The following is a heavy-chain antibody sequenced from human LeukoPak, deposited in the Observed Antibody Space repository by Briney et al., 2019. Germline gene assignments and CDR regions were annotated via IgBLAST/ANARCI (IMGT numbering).Heavy chain of an antibody. D-gene: IGHD3-10*01. CDR1: GGSISSSSYY. V-gene: IGHV4-39*01. CDR2: IYYSGST. CDR3: ASRIWFGELSTFDY. Sequence: SETLSLTCTVSGGSISSSSYYWGWIRQPPGKGLGWIGSIYYSGSTYYNPSLKSRVTISVDTSKNQFSLKLSSVTAADTAVYYCASRIWFGELSTFDYWGQGTLVTVSS. J-gene: IGHJ4*02.